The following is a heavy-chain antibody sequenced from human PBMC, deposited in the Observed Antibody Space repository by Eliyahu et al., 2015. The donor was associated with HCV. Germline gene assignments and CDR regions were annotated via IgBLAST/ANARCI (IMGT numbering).Heavy chain of an antibody. CDR3: ARGVVPAAIYYYYGMDV. D-gene: IGHD2-2*01. V-gene: IGHV4-4*07. Sequence: QVQLQESGPGLVKPSETLSLTCTVXGGSISSYYWSWIRQPAGKGLEWIGRIYTSGSTNYNPSLKSRVTMSVDTSKNQFSLKLSSVTAADTAVYYCARGVVPAAIYYYYGMDVWGQGTTVTVSS. CDR1: GGSISSYY. CDR2: IYTSGST. J-gene: IGHJ6*02.